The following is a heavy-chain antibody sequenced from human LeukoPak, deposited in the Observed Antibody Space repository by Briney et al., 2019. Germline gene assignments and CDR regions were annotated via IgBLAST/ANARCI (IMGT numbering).Heavy chain of an antibody. CDR1: GFTFSSYA. CDR2: ISSNGGST. V-gene: IGHV3-64*01. D-gene: IGHD3-10*01. J-gene: IGHJ4*02. Sequence: PGGSLRLSCAASGFTFSSYAMHWVRQAPGKGLEYVSAISSNGGSTYYANSVKGRFTISRDNSKNTLYLQIDSVTADDTALYFCARSPPYGSGSWDWGQGTLVTVSS. CDR3: ARSPPYGSGSWD.